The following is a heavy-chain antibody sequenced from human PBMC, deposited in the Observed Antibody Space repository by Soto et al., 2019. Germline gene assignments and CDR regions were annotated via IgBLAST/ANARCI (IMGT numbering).Heavy chain of an antibody. CDR1: GYSFTSYW. J-gene: IGHJ6*02. CDR2: IYPGDSDT. CDR3: ARLGLITIFGVVLGHYGMDV. D-gene: IGHD3-3*01. Sequence: PGESLKISCKGSGYSFTSYWIGWVRQMPGKGLEWMGIIYPGDSDTRYSPSFQGQVTISADKSISTAYLQWSSLKASDTAMYYCARLGLITIFGVVLGHYGMDVWGQGTTVTVS. V-gene: IGHV5-51*01.